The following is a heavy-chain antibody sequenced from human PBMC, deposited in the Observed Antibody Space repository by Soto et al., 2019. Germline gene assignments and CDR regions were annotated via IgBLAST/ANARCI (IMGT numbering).Heavy chain of an antibody. CDR2: ISAYNGNT. CDR3: ARVLGLWTGFGYYFDY. V-gene: IGHV1-18*01. Sequence: ASVKVSCKASGYTFTSYGISWVRQAPGQGLEWMGWISAYNGNTNYAQKLQGRVSMTTDTSTSTAYMELRSLRSDDTAVYYCARVLGLWTGFGYYFDYWGQGTLVTVSS. J-gene: IGHJ4*02. D-gene: IGHD3-9*01. CDR1: GYTFTSYG.